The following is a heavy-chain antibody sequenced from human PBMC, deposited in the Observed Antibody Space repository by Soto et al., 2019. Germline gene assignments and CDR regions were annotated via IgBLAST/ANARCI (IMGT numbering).Heavy chain of an antibody. D-gene: IGHD1-1*01. Sequence: ASVKVSCKASGYTFTSYAMHWVRQAPGQRLEWMGWINAGNGNTKYSQKFQGRVTITRDTSASTAYMELSSLRSEDTAVYYCARALSRLFDAFDIWGQGTMVTVSS. CDR1: GYTFTSYA. V-gene: IGHV1-3*01. CDR2: INAGNGNT. CDR3: ARALSRLFDAFDI. J-gene: IGHJ3*02.